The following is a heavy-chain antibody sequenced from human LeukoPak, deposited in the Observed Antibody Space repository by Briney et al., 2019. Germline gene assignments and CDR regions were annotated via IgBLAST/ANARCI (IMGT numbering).Heavy chain of an antibody. CDR2: IHPRRGDT. Sequence: ASVKVSCKTSGYSFTAFYIHWVRQAPGQGLEWMGWIHPRRGDTNYAQKFQGRVTMTRDTSIRTAYLDLSSLRSDDTAVYYCARELNIVVVPAARGDGMDVWGQGTTVTVSS. CDR1: GYSFTAFY. CDR3: ARELNIVVVPAARGDGMDV. D-gene: IGHD2-2*01. J-gene: IGHJ6*02. V-gene: IGHV1-2*02.